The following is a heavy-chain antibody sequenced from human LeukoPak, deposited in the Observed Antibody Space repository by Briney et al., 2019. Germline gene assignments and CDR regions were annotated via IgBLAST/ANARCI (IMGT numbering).Heavy chain of an antibody. Sequence: SETLSLTCTVSGGSISTSSYYWDLIRQPPGKGLEWIATIYYSGSTYYNPSPKSRVTISVDTSKNQFSLKLSSVTAADTAVYYCARHNFHIVSRYYFDYWGQGTLVTVSS. CDR2: IYYSGST. CDR3: ARHNFHIVSRYYFDY. V-gene: IGHV4-39*01. D-gene: IGHD5/OR15-5a*01. CDR1: GGSISTSSYY. J-gene: IGHJ4*02.